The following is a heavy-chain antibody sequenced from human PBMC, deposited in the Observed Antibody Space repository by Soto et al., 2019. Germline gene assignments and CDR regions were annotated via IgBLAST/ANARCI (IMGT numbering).Heavy chain of an antibody. CDR2: VIGSGGNT. Sequence: QPGGSLRLSCVASGFTFSSYAMSWVRQAPGKGLEWVSAVIGSGGNTFYADSVKGRFTVSRDNSKNTLFLQMNSPRAEDTAVYYCAKHVAAYYVYHYMDVWGKGTTVTVSS. CDR1: GFTFSSYA. J-gene: IGHJ6*03. CDR3: AKHVAAYYVYHYMDV. V-gene: IGHV3-23*01.